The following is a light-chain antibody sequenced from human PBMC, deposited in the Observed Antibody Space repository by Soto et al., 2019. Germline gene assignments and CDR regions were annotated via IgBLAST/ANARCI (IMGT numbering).Light chain of an antibody. CDR3: QQLSSYPTT. CDR2: AAS. J-gene: IGKJ4*01. V-gene: IGKV1-9*01. Sequence: MEMSQAPASLCATDTNRVTITCRASQGISSNLAWYQQKPGEAPKLLIFAASTLQSGVPSRFSGSGSGTDFTLTISSLQAEDCATYYCQQLSSYPTTFGGVAKVDIK. CDR1: QGISSN.